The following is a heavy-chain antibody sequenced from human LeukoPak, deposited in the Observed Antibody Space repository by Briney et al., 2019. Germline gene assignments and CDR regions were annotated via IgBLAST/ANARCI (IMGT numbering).Heavy chain of an antibody. CDR1: GFTVSSNY. CDR3: ARDYCSGGSCYREHDAFDI. J-gene: IGHJ3*02. Sequence: PGGSLRLSCAASGFTVSSNYMSWVRQAPGKGLKWVSVIYSGGSTYYADSVKGRFTISRDNSKSTLYLQMNSLRAEDTAVYYCARDYCSGGSCYREHDAFDIWGQGTMVTVSS. V-gene: IGHV3-53*01. D-gene: IGHD2-15*01. CDR2: IYSGGST.